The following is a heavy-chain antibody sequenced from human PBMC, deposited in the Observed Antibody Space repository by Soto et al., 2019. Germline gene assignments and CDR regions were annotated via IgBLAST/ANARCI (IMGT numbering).Heavy chain of an antibody. CDR2: ISYDGSNK. Sequence: GGSLRLSCAASGFTFSSYGMHWVRQAPGKGLEWVAVISYDGSNKYYADSVKGRFTISRDNSKNTLYLQMNSLRAEDTAVYYCAKVFPRGYSYGYFSNYFDYWGQGTLVTVSS. CDR1: GFTFSSYG. J-gene: IGHJ4*02. D-gene: IGHD5-18*01. V-gene: IGHV3-30*18. CDR3: AKVFPRGYSYGYFSNYFDY.